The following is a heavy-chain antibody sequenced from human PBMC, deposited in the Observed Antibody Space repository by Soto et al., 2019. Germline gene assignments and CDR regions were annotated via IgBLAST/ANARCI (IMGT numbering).Heavy chain of an antibody. V-gene: IGHV4-4*07. CDR1: GASFSNSY. J-gene: IGHJ4*02. CDR2: ISASGNT. CDR3: AKESGAPAGTAEY. Sequence: QVQLQESGPGLVKPSETLSLTCTVSGASFSNSYWSWIRRPAGKGLEWIGRISASGNTNYNPSLKSRVTMSIDTSKNQFSLKVTSVTAADTXXYYCAKESGAPAGTAEYWGQGILVTVSS. D-gene: IGHD1-1*01.